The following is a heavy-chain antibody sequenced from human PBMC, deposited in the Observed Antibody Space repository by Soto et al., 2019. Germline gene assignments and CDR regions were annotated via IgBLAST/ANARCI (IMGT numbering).Heavy chain of an antibody. CDR3: ARGRGGYYYYYYGMDV. CDR2: INHSGST. J-gene: IGHJ6*02. CDR1: GGSFSGYY. Sequence: PSETLSLTCAVYGGSFSGYYWSWIRQPPGKGLEWIGEINHSGSTNYNPSLKSRVTISVDTSKNQFSLKLSSVTAADTAVYYCARGRGGYYYYYYGMDVWGQGTTVTAP. D-gene: IGHD2-15*01. V-gene: IGHV4-34*01.